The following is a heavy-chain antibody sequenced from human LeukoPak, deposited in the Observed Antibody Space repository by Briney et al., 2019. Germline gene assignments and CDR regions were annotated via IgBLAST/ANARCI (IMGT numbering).Heavy chain of an antibody. J-gene: IGHJ5*02. CDR3: ARAHRSGWEGSWFDP. V-gene: IGHV4-59*01. Sequence: SETLSLTCTVSGGSISSYYWSWIRQPPGKGLEWIGYIYYSGSTNYNPSLKSRVTISVDPSKNQFSLKLSSVTATDTAVYYCARAHRSGWEGSWFDPWGQGTLVTVSS. CDR2: IYYSGST. D-gene: IGHD6-19*01. CDR1: GGSISSYY.